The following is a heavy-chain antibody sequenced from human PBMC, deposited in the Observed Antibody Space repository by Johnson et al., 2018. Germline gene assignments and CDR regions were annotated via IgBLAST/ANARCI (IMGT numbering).Heavy chain of an antibody. CDR2: MKSDGSEI. CDR3: ARGDYYDYGAFDI. CDR1: GINFGNYW. D-gene: IGHD3-22*01. V-gene: IGHV3-7*04. J-gene: IGHJ3*02. Sequence: EVQLVESGGGLVQPGGSLRLSCAASGINFGNYWMNWVRQAPGTGLEWVASMKSDGSEIYYVDSVKGRFTISRDNAKNLLYLQMNSLRAEDTAVYYFARGDYYDYGAFDIWGQGTMVTVSS.